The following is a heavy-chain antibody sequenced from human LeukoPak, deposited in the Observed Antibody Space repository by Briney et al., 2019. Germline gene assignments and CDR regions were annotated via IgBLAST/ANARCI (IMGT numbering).Heavy chain of an antibody. Sequence: GGSLRLSCAASGFTFSSYWMSWARQAPGKGLEWVANIKQDGSEKYYVDSVKGRFTISRDNAKNSLYLQMNSLRAEDTAVYYCARAPTVTTSYYYYMDVWGKGTTVTVSS. D-gene: IGHD4-17*01. CDR1: GFTFSSYW. V-gene: IGHV3-7*01. J-gene: IGHJ6*03. CDR2: IKQDGSEK. CDR3: ARAPTVTTSYYYYMDV.